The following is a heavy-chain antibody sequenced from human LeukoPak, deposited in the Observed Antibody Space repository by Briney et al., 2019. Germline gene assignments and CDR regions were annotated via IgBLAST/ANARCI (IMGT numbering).Heavy chain of an antibody. D-gene: IGHD3-3*01. V-gene: IGHV3-23*01. CDR2: ISGSGGST. CDR1: GFTFSSYA. CDR3: AVYFGVATTDY. J-gene: IGHJ4*02. Sequence: GGSLRLSCSASGFTFSSYAMSWVRQAPGKGLEWVSAISGSGGSTYYADSVKGRFTISRDNSKNTLYLQMNSLRAEDTAVYYCAVYFGVATTDYWGQGTLVTVSS.